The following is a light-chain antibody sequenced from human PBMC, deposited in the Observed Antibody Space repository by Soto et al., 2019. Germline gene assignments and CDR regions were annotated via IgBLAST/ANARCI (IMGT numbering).Light chain of an antibody. Sequence: DIVMTQSPDALAVSLGERATINCKSSQSVLYSSNNKNYLAWYQQKPGQPPKLLIYWSSTRESGVPDRFSGSGSGTDFTITISSLQAEDVAVYYCHQFHSTPKTFGQGTKVEIK. J-gene: IGKJ1*01. CDR2: WSS. CDR1: QSVLYSSNNKNY. V-gene: IGKV4-1*01. CDR3: HQFHSTPKT.